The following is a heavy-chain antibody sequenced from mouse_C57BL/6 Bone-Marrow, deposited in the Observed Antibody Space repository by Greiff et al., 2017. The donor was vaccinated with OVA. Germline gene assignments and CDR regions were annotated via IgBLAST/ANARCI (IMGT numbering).Heavy chain of an antibody. CDR2: IYPRSGNT. Sequence: QVQLQQSGAELARPGASVKLSCKASGYTFTSYGISWVKQRTGQGLEWIGEIYPRSGNTYYNEKFKGKATLTADKSSSTAYMELRSLTSEDSAVYVCARSELLQPCYFDVWGTGTTVTVSA. V-gene: IGHV1-81*01. D-gene: IGHD1-1*01. J-gene: IGHJ1*03. CDR1: GYTFTSYG. CDR3: ARSELLQPCYFDV.